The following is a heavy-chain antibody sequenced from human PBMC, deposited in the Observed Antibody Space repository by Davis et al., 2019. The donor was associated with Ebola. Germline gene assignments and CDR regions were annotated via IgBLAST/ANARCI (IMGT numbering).Heavy chain of an antibody. CDR3: SRGGAVKFDY. V-gene: IGHV3-74*01. CDR1: GFTFSSYW. D-gene: IGHD4-17*01. CDR2: INSDGSST. J-gene: IGHJ4*02. Sequence: HTGGSLRLSCAASGFTFSSYWMHWVRQAPGKGLVWVSRINSDGSSTSYVDSVKGRFTISRDNTKNSMYLQMNSLRDEDTALYYCSRGGAVKFDYWGQGTLVTVSS.